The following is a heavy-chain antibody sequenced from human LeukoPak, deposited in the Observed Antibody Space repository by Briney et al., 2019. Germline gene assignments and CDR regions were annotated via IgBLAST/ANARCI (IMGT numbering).Heavy chain of an antibody. J-gene: IGHJ6*03. D-gene: IGHD3-10*01. CDR1: GGSISSGSYY. V-gene: IGHV4-61*02. CDR3: ASGTYGSGSYYPYYYMDV. CDR2: IYTSGST. Sequence: SQTLSLTCTVSGGSISSGSYYWSWIRQPAGKGLEWIGRIYTSGSTNYNPSLKSRVTISVDTSKNQFSLKLSSVTAADTAVYYCASGTYGSGSYYPYYYMDVWGKGTTVTVSS.